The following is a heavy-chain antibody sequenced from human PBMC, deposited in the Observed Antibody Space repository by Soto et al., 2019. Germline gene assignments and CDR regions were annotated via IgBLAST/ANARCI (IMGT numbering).Heavy chain of an antibody. D-gene: IGHD3-22*01. V-gene: IGHV3-33*01. CDR2: IWYDGSNK. J-gene: IGHJ4*02. CDR1: GFTFSSYG. CDR3: ARDRDTMIVVAGLDY. Sequence: GGSLRLSCAASGFTFSSYGMHWVRQAPGKGLEWVAVIWYDGSNKYYADSVKGRFTISRDNSKNTLYLQMNSLRAEDTAVYYCARDRDTMIVVAGLDYWGQGTLVTAPQ.